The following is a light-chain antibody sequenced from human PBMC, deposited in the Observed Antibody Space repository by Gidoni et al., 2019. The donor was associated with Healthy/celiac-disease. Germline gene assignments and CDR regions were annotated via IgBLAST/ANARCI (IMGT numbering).Light chain of an antibody. V-gene: IGKV3-15*01. CDR2: GAS. CDR3: QQYNNWPPVT. CDR1: QSVSSN. Sequence: SPGERATLSCRASQSVSSNLAWYQQKPGQAPRLLIYGASTRATGIPARFSGSGSGTEFTLTISSLQSEDFAVYYCQQYNNWPPVTFGQGTKVXIK. J-gene: IGKJ1*01.